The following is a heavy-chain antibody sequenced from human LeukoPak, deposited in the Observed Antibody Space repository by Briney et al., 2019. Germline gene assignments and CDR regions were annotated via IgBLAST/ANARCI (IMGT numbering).Heavy chain of an antibody. Sequence: SETLSLTCTVSGGSISSYCWSWIRQPAGKGLEWIGRIYTSGSTNYNPSLKSRVTMSVDTSKNQFSLKLSSVTAADTAVYYCAREGYSSSWYRPSYFDYWGQGTLVTVSS. CDR2: IYTSGST. J-gene: IGHJ4*02. V-gene: IGHV4-4*07. D-gene: IGHD6-13*01. CDR1: GGSISSYC. CDR3: AREGYSSSWYRPSYFDY.